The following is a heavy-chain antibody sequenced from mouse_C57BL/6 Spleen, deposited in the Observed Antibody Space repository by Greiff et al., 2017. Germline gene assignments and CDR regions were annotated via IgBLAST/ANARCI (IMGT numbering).Heavy chain of an antibody. Sequence: QVQLKHSGAELVKPGASVKLSCKASGYTFTEYTIHWVKQRSGQGLEWIGWFYPGSGSIKYNEKFKDKATLTADKSSSTVYMELSRLTSEDSAVYFCARHGYDYDGRDYAMDYWGQGTSVTVSS. CDR3: ARHGYDYDGRDYAMDY. CDR1: GYTFTEYT. V-gene: IGHV1-62-2*01. D-gene: IGHD2-4*01. J-gene: IGHJ4*01. CDR2: FYPGSGSI.